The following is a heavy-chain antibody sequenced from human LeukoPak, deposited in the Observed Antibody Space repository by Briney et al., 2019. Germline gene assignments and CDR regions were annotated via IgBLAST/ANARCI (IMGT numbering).Heavy chain of an antibody. CDR1: GFTFSSYA. CDR3: AKGIGGPDYYGSGSYYVY. Sequence: GGSLRLSCAASGFTFSSYAMSWVRQAPGKGLEWVSATSGSGGSTYYADSVKGRFTISRDNSKNTLYLQMNSLRAEDTAVYYCAKGIGGPDYYGSGSYYVYWGQGTLVTVSS. CDR2: TSGSGGST. J-gene: IGHJ4*02. V-gene: IGHV3-23*01. D-gene: IGHD3-10*01.